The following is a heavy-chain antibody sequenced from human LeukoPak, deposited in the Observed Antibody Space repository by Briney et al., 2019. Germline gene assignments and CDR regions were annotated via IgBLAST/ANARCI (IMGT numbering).Heavy chain of an antibody. CDR1: GFTFSNYW. J-gene: IGHJ4*02. CDR2: INQDGSEE. Sequence: ESLRLSCAASGFTFSNYWMSWVRQAPGKGLEWVAHINQDGSEEHYMDSVKARFIISRDNAKNSLSLQMDSLRAEDTAVYYCVRDGGVSGYDLLDYWGQGTLVTVSS. D-gene: IGHD5-12*01. CDR3: VRDGGVSGYDLLDY. V-gene: IGHV3-7*01.